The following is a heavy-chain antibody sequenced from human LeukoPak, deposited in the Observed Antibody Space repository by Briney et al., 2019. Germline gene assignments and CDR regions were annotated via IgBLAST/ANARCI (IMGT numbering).Heavy chain of an antibody. V-gene: IGHV4-4*02. D-gene: IGHD4-17*01. J-gene: IGHJ2*01. CDR2: IYHSGST. Sequence: SETPPLTCDVSGASISSDNWWSWVRQPPGKGLEWIGEIYHSGSTNYNPSLKSRVTISIDKSKNHFSLKLTPVTAADTAVYYCARGDGDYFYYFNVWGRGTLVTVSS. CDR3: ARGDGDYFYYFNV. CDR1: GASISSDNW.